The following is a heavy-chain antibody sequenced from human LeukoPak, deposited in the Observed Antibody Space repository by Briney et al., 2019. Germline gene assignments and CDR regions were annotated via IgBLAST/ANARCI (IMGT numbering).Heavy chain of an antibody. CDR2: IFYSGST. D-gene: IGHD3-22*01. J-gene: IGHJ4*02. CDR1: GGSISTSNYY. Sequence: PSETLSLTRTVSGGSISTSNYYWGWIRQPPGKGLEWIGNIFYSGSTYYSPSLKSRVTISMDTSKNQFSLKLSSVTAADTAVYYCARKGHSGYDNYWGQGTLVTVSS. V-gene: IGHV4-39*01. CDR3: ARKGHSGYDNY.